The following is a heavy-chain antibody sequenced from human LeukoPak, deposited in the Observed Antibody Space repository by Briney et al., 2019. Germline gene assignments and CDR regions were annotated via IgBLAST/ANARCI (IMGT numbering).Heavy chain of an antibody. D-gene: IGHD4-23*01. CDR3: ARVRLRWYYFDY. V-gene: IGHV1-69*05. J-gene: IGHJ4*02. CDR1: GFTFSSYA. CDR2: IIPIFGTA. Sequence: PGGSLRLSCAASGFTFSSYAISWVRQAPGQGLEWMGGIIPIFGTANYAQKFQGRVTITTDESTSTAYMELSSLRSEDTAVYYCARVRLRWYYFDYWGQGTLVTVSS.